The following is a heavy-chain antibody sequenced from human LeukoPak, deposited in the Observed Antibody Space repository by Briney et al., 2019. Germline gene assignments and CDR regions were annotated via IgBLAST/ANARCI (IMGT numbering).Heavy chain of an antibody. CDR1: GYTFTTYA. V-gene: IGHV1-3*01. D-gene: IGHD2-21*02. CDR3: ARPPYVFSPVIPQNWFHP. J-gene: IGHJ5*02. Sequence: ASVKVSCKASGYTFTTYAMHWVRQAPGQRLEWMGWINGDNGNTIYSQKFQGRVTFTTDTSASTAYMELRSLSSADTAVYFFARPPYVFSPVIPQNWFHPGGQEPLVTVPS. CDR2: INGDNGNT.